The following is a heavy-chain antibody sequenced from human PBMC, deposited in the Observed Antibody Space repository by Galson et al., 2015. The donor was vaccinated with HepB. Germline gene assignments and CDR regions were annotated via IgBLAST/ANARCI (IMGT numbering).Heavy chain of an antibody. V-gene: IGHV3-9*01. CDR1: GFSFDDYA. CDR2: ISWNSGSI. Sequence: SLRLSCAASGFSFDDYAMHWVRQAPGKGLEWVSGISWNSGSIGYADSVEGRYTISRDNAKNSLYLQMNSLRSEDTALYYCAKAGLAQDDAFDIWGQGTMVTVSS. CDR3: AKAGLAQDDAFDI. J-gene: IGHJ3*02.